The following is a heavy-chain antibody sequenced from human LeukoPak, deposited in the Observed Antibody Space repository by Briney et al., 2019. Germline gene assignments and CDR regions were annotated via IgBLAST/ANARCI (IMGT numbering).Heavy chain of an antibody. V-gene: IGHV3-7*01. J-gene: IGHJ6*03. CDR3: ARTRRGKDYYYYYYMDV. CDR1: GFTFSSYW. Sequence: GGSLRLSCAASGFTFSSYWMSWVRQAPGKGLEWVANIKQDGSEKYYVDSVKGRSTISRDNAKNSLYLQMNSLRAEDTAVYYCARTRRGKDYYYYYYMDVWGKGTTVTVSS. D-gene: IGHD3-16*01. CDR2: IKQDGSEK.